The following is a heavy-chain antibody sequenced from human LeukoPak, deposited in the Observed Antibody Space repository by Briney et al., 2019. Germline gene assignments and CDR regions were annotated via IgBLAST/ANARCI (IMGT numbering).Heavy chain of an antibody. J-gene: IGHJ4*02. CDR2: INPNSGGT. CDR1: GYTFTGYY. V-gene: IGHV1-2*04. Sequence: GASVKVSCKASGYTFTGYYIHWVRQAPGQGLEWMGWINPNSGGTNYAQKFQGWVSMTRDTSISTAYMELSRLTSDDTAVYYCASSGSGIAAAGIADYLDCWGQGTLVTVSS. CDR3: ASSGSGIAAAGIADYLDC. D-gene: IGHD6-13*01.